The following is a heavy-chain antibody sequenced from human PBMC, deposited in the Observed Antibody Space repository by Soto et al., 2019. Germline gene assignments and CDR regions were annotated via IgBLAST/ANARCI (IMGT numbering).Heavy chain of an antibody. CDR3: ARDRTSIAVHLSFDP. Sequence: GGSLRLSCAASGFPFSSYGMHLVRQAPGKGLEWVAVIWYDGSNKYYADSVKGRFTISRDNSKNTLYLQMNSLRAEDTAVYYCARDRTSIAVHLSFDPWGQGTLVTVSS. V-gene: IGHV3-33*01. CDR1: GFPFSSYG. J-gene: IGHJ5*02. CDR2: IWYDGSNK. D-gene: IGHD6-19*01.